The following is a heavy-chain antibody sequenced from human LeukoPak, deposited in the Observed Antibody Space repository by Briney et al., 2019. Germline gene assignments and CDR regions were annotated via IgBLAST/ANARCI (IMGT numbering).Heavy chain of an antibody. V-gene: IGHV4-39*07. CDR2: IYYSGST. D-gene: IGHD6-13*01. CDR3: ARAAPIAIAGLYYYYGMDV. Sequence: SETLSLTCTVSGGSISSSSYYWGWIRQPPGKGLEWIGSIYYSGSTYYNPSLKSRVTISVDTSKNQFSLKLSSVTAADTALYYCARAAPIAIAGLYYYYGMDVWGQGTTVTVSS. CDR1: GGSISSSSYY. J-gene: IGHJ6*02.